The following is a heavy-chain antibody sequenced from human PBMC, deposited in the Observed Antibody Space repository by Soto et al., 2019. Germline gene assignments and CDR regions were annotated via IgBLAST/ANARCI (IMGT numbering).Heavy chain of an antibody. V-gene: IGHV4-34*01. Sequence: SETLSLTCAVHGGSFSGYIWTWIRQPPGKGLQWIGQINHSGSTYYNPSLKSRVIISVHTSNDQFSLELSSVTAADTAVYYCARVYGAESNHGMDVWGQGTTVTVSS. CDR1: GGSFSGYI. J-gene: IGHJ6*02. CDR2: INHSGST. CDR3: ARVYGAESNHGMDV. D-gene: IGHD2-21*01.